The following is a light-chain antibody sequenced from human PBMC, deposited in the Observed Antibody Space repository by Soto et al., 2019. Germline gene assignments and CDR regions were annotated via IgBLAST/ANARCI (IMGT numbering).Light chain of an antibody. V-gene: IGKV1-5*01. Sequence: DIQMTQSPSTLSASVGDRVTISFRASQSISAWLAWYQQKAGKAPRLLIYEASRLQSGVPSRFSGSGSETEFTLTISGLQPGDSATYYCQQSNSSPQTFGQGTKVDIK. CDR1: QSISAW. CDR2: EAS. J-gene: IGKJ1*01. CDR3: QQSNSSPQT.